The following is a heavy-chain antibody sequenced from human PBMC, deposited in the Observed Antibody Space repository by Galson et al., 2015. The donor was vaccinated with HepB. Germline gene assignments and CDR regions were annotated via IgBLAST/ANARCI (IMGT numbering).Heavy chain of an antibody. D-gene: IGHD6-13*01. CDR3: ARGSSSWYSPYYYYYGMDV. Sequence: SVKVSCKASGYTFTSYGISWVRQAPGQGLEWMGWISAYNGNTNYAQKLQGRVTMTTDTSTSTAYMELRSLRSDDTAVYYCARGSSSWYSPYYYYYGMDVWGQGTTVTVSS. J-gene: IGHJ6*02. V-gene: IGHV1-18*04. CDR2: ISAYNGNT. CDR1: GYTFTSYG.